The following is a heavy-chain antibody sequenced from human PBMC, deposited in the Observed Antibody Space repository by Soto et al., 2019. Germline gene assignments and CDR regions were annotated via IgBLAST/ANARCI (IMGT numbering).Heavy chain of an antibody. D-gene: IGHD2-2*01. V-gene: IGHV4-39*01. Sequence: PSETLSLTCTVSGGSISSSSYYWGWIRQPPGKGLEWIGSIYYSGSTYYNPSLKSRVTISVDTSKNQFSLKLSSVTAADTAVYYCVKLQDIVVVPAAIDYWGQGTLVTVSS. J-gene: IGHJ4*02. CDR2: IYYSGST. CDR3: VKLQDIVVVPAAIDY. CDR1: GGSISSSSYY.